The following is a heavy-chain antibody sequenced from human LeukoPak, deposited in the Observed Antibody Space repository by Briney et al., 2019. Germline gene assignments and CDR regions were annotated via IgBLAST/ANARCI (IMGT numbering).Heavy chain of an antibody. CDR1: GGSISSGSYY. Sequence: SETLSLTCAVYGGSISSGSYYWSWIRQPAGTGLEWIGRIFTSGSTKYNPSLKSRVTISVDTSKNQFSLKLSSVTAADTAVYYCASARSGWSLNYYYYYMDVWGKGTTVTVSS. CDR3: ASARSGWSLNYYYYYMDV. CDR2: IFTSGST. D-gene: IGHD6-19*01. V-gene: IGHV4-61*02. J-gene: IGHJ6*03.